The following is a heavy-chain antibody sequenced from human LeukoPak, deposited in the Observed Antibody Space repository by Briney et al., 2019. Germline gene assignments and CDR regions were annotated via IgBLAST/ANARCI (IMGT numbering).Heavy chain of an antibody. D-gene: IGHD3-22*01. CDR3: ARDNTYYYDSSGYYYVY. Sequence: ASVKVSCKASGYTFTGYYMHWVRQAPGQGLEWMGWINPNSGGTNYAQKFQGRVTMTRDTSISTAYMELSRLGSDDTAVYYCARDNTYYYDSSGYYYVYWGQGTLVTVSS. V-gene: IGHV1-2*02. J-gene: IGHJ4*02. CDR2: INPNSGGT. CDR1: GYTFTGYY.